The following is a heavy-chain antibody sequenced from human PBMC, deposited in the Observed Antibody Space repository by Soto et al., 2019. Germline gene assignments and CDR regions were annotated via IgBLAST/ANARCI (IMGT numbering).Heavy chain of an antibody. D-gene: IGHD2-2*03. Sequence: ASVKVSCKASGGTFSSHAISWVRQAPGRGLEWMGGIIPIFGTTNYAQNFRARVTIIADESTSTAYMELSSLTSEDTAVYYCGSVGYCSSTNCLFYYYHYGMDVWGQGTTVTVSS. J-gene: IGHJ6*02. CDR1: GGTFSSHA. CDR3: GSVGYCSSTNCLFYYYHYGMDV. CDR2: IIPIFGTT. V-gene: IGHV1-69*13.